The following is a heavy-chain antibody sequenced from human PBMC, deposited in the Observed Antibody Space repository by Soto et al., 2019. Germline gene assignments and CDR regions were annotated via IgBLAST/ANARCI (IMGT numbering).Heavy chain of an antibody. CDR3: ARGRRYCSSTSCRVFDP. V-gene: IGHV4-34*01. Sequence: SETLSLTCAVYGGSFSGYYWSWIRQPPGKGLEWIGEINHGGSTNYNPSLKSRVTISVDTSKNQFSLKLSSVTAADTAVYYCARGRRYCSSTSCRVFDPWGQGTLVTVSS. D-gene: IGHD2-2*01. CDR2: INHGGST. CDR1: GGSFSGYY. J-gene: IGHJ5*02.